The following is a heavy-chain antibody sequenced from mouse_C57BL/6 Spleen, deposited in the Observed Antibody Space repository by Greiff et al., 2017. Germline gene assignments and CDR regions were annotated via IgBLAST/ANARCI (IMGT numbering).Heavy chain of an antibody. CDR3: ARGGKLWYYFDY. V-gene: IGHV1-82*01. CDR2: IYPGDGDT. J-gene: IGHJ2*01. CDR1: GYAFSSSW. D-gene: IGHD1-1*02. Sequence: VQLQESGPELVKPGASVKISCKASGYAFSSSWMNWVKQRPGKGLEWIGRIYPGDGDTNYNGKFKGKATLTADKSSSTAYMQLSSLTSEDSAVYFCARGGKLWYYFDYWGQGTTLTVSS.